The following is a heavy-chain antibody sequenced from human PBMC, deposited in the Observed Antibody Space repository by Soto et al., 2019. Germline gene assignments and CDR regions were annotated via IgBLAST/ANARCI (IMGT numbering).Heavy chain of an antibody. CDR2: IWFDGSNE. Sequence: QVQLVESGGGVVQPGRSLRLSCAASEFTFSSYARHWVRQAPGKGLEWVAVIWFDGSNEYYADSVKGRFPISRDNSKNTLYLQMNSLRAEDTAVYYCARVSAAAGGVAYVDYWGRGTLVTVSS. CDR3: ARVSAAAGGVAYVDY. D-gene: IGHD6-13*01. V-gene: IGHV3-33*01. J-gene: IGHJ4*02. CDR1: EFTFSSYA.